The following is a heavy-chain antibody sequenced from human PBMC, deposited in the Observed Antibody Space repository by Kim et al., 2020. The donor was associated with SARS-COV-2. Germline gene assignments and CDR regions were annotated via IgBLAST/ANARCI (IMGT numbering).Heavy chain of an antibody. J-gene: IGHJ5*02. CDR3: AREVASIAVAGKGWFDP. D-gene: IGHD6-19*01. CDR1: GGSISSYY. CDR2: IYYSGST. Sequence: SETLSLTCTVSGGSISSYYWSWIRQPPGKGLEWIGYIYYSGSTNYNPSLKSRVTISVDTSKNQFSLKLSSVTAADTAVYYCAREVASIAVAGKGWFDPWGQGTLVTVSS. V-gene: IGHV4-59*13.